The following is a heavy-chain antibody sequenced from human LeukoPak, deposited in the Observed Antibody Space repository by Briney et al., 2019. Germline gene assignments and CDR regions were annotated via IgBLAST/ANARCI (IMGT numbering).Heavy chain of an antibody. CDR3: SLEGSSWYRYFQH. V-gene: IGHV3-7*05. Sequence: GGSPRLSCAASGFTFSSYWMSWVRQAPGKGLEWVANIKQDGSEKYYVDSVKGRFTISRDNAKNSLYLQMNSLRAEDTAVYYSSLEGSSWYRYFQHWGQGTLVTVSS. J-gene: IGHJ1*01. CDR2: IKQDGSEK. D-gene: IGHD6-13*01. CDR1: GFTFSSYW.